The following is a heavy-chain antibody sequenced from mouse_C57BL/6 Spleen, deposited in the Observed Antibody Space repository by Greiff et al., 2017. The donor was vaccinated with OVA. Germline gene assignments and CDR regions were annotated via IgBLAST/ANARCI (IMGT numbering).Heavy chain of an antibody. V-gene: IGHV5-4*01. CDR3: ARDQGTVRYFDV. J-gene: IGHJ1*03. CDR2: ISDGGSYT. D-gene: IGHD1-1*01. Sequence: EVMLVESGGGLVKPGGSLKLSCAASGFTFSSYAMSWVRQTPEKRLEWVATISDGGSYTYYPDNVKGRFTISRDNAKNNLYLQMSHLKSEDTAMYYCARDQGTVRYFDVWGTGTTVTVSS. CDR1: GFTFSSYA.